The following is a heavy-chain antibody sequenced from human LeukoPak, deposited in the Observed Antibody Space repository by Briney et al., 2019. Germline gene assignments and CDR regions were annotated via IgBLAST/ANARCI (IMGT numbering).Heavy chain of an antibody. J-gene: IGHJ6*04. CDR1: GFTFSSYE. CDR2: ISSSGSTI. V-gene: IGHV3-48*03. Sequence: PGGSLRLSCAASGFTFSSYEMNWVRQAPGKGLEWVSYISSSGSTIYYADSAKGRFTISRDNAKNSLYLQMNSLRAEDTAVYYCAREGYYGSGSSQYYYYGMDVWGKGTTVTVSS. D-gene: IGHD3-10*01. CDR3: AREGYYGSGSSQYYYYGMDV.